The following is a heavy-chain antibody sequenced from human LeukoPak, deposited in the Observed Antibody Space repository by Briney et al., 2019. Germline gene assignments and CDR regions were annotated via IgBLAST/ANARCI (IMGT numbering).Heavy chain of an antibody. CDR1: GGTFSSYA. D-gene: IGHD4-23*01. CDR3: ARAVGGYDYGGNSGYFDH. CDR2: IIPIFGTA. J-gene: IGHJ4*02. V-gene: IGHV1-69*01. Sequence: SVKVSCKASGGTFSSYAFSWVRQAPGQGLEWMGGIIPIFGTANYAQKFQGRVTITADESTSTAYMELSSLRSEDTAVYYCARAVGGYDYGGNSGYFDHWGQGTLVTVSS.